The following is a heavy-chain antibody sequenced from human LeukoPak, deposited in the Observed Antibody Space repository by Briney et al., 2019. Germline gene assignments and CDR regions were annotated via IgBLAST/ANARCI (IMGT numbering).Heavy chain of an antibody. Sequence: SETLSLTCAVYGGSFSGYYWSWIRQPPGKGLEWIGEINHSGSTNYNPSLKSRFTISLDTSKNQFSLTQSPGNASYTAVYYRARHNYVLRFDYWGQGTLVTVSS. D-gene: IGHD4-11*01. CDR3: ARHNYVLRFDY. J-gene: IGHJ4*02. V-gene: IGHV4-34*01. CDR1: GGSFSGYY. CDR2: INHSGST.